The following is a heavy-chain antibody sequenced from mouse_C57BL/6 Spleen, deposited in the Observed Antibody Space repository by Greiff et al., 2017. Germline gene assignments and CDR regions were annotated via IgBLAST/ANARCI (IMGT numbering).Heavy chain of an antibody. CDR1: GYTFTDYE. CDR2: IDPETGGT. V-gene: IGHV1-15*01. J-gene: IGHJ2*01. CDR3: TREGGYFDY. Sequence: QVQLQQSGAELVRPGASVTLSCKASGYTFTDYEMHWVKQTPVHGLAWIGAIDPETGGTAYNQKFKGKAILTADKSSSTAYMELHSLTSEDSAVYYCTREGGYFDYWGQGTTLTVSS.